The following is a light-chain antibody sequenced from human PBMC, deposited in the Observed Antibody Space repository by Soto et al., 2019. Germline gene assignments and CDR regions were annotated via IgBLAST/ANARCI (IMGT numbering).Light chain of an antibody. Sequence: DIQMTQSPSTLSASIGDRVTITCRASQSISSWLAWYQQKPGKAPKLLIYKASSLESGVPSRLSCSGSGTEFTLTINSLQPDDFATYYCQQYNSYSTFGQGTKVEIK. CDR1: QSISSW. V-gene: IGKV1-5*03. CDR3: QQYNSYST. J-gene: IGKJ1*01. CDR2: KAS.